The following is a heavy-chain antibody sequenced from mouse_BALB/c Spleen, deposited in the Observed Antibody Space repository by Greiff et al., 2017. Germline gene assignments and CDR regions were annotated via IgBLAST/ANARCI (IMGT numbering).Heavy chain of an antibody. J-gene: IGHJ1*01. CDR1: GYSITSGYY. CDR3: ARGGPITTGYFDV. Sequence: EVKLEESGPGLVKPSQSLSLTCSVTGYSITSGYYWNWIRQFPGNKLEWMGYISYDGSNNYNPSLKNRISITRDTSKNQFFLKLNSVTTEDTATYYCARGGPITTGYFDVWGAGTTVTVSS. V-gene: IGHV3-6*02. D-gene: IGHD1-1*01. CDR2: ISYDGSN.